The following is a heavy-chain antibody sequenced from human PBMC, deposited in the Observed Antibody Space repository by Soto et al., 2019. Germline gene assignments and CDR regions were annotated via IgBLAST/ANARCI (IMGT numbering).Heavy chain of an antibody. CDR2: IYYRGYT. CDR3: ATAARRAGNFDC. D-gene: IGHD6-6*01. Sequence: PSETLSLTCTVSGGSISSYYWSWIRQPPGKGLEWIGYIYYRGYTNYNPSLKGRVTISVDTSKNQFSLKLSSVTAADTAVYYCATAARRAGNFDCWGQGTLVTVSS. J-gene: IGHJ4*02. V-gene: IGHV4-59*01. CDR1: GGSISSYY.